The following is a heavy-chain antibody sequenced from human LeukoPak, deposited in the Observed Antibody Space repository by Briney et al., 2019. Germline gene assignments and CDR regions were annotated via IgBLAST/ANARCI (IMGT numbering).Heavy chain of an antibody. V-gene: IGHV3-23*01. CDR2: ISGSGGST. CDR3: ANRGGRYSSGWRNVRFDY. J-gene: IGHJ4*02. CDR1: GVTFSSYA. Sequence: GGSLRLSCAASGVTFSSYAMSWVRQAPGKGLEWVSAISGSGGSTYYADSVKGRFTISRDNSKNTLYLQMNSLRAEDTAVYYCANRGGRYSSGWRNVRFDYWGQGTLVTVSS. D-gene: IGHD6-19*01.